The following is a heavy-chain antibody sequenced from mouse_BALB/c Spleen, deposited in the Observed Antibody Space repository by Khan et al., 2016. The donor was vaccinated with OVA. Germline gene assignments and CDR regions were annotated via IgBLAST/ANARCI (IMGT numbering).Heavy chain of an antibody. CDR1: GFNIKDYY. CDR3: ARSGYFAWFGY. V-gene: IGHV14-1*02. J-gene: IGHJ3*01. CDR2: IDPENGRS. Sequence: VQLQQPGAELVRPGALVKLSCKASGFNIKDYYIHWVKQRTEQGLEWIGWIDPENGRSISEPKFQDKASITADTSSNTAYLQLSSLTPEDTAVYYCARSGYFAWFGYWGQGTLVTVSA.